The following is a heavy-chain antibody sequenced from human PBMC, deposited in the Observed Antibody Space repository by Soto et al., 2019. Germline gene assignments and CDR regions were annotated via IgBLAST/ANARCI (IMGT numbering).Heavy chain of an antibody. D-gene: IGHD3-9*01. CDR1: GGTFSSYG. Sequence: GASVKVSCKASGGTFSSYGISWVRQAPGQGLEWMGWISAYNGNTNYAQKLQGRVTMTTDTSTSTAYMELRSLRSDDTAVYYCALYDILTGRLGYWGQGTLVTVS. V-gene: IGHV1-18*01. J-gene: IGHJ4*02. CDR3: ALYDILTGRLGY. CDR2: ISAYNGNT.